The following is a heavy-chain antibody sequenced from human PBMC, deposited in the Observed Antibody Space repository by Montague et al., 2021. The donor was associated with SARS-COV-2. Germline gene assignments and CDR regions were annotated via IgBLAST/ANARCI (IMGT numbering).Heavy chain of an antibody. CDR1: GDSVSSITAA. V-gene: IGHV6-1*01. D-gene: IGHD6-13*01. J-gene: IGHJ4*02. CDR3: ARDPRYSLSWSFDY. CDR2: TYYRSKWYY. Sequence: CAISGDSVSSITAAWNWNRQSPSRDLGRLVRTYYRSKWYYDYAVSVKSRMTISPDTSKNQFSLQLSSVTPEDRAVYYCARDPRYSLSWSFDYWGQGTLVTVSS.